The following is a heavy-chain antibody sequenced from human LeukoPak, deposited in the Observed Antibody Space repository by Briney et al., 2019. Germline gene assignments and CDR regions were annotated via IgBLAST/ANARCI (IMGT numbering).Heavy chain of an antibody. Sequence: PGGSLRLSCAASGFTFSSYAMSWVRQAPGKGLEWVSAISGSGGSTYYADSVKGRFTISRDNSKNTLYLQMNSLRAEDTAVYYCAKTFVVVPAALTVGWFDPWGQGTLVTVS. J-gene: IGHJ5*02. CDR2: ISGSGGST. V-gene: IGHV3-23*01. D-gene: IGHD2-2*01. CDR1: GFTFSSYA. CDR3: AKTFVVVPAALTVGWFDP.